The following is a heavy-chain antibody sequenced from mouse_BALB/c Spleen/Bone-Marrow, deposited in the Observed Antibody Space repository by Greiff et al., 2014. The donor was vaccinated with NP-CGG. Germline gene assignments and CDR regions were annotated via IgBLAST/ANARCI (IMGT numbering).Heavy chain of an antibody. V-gene: IGHV5-9-3*01. CDR3: ARQGDGYYDY. CDR1: GFTFSSYA. D-gene: IGHD2-3*01. CDR2: ISNTGNYT. Sequence: EVQLVESGGGLVKPGGSLKLSCAASGFTFSSYAMSWVCQTPEKRLEWVATISNTGNYTYYPDSVKGRFTISRDNAKNTLYLQMSSLRSEDTALYYCARQGDGYYDYWGQGTTLTVSS. J-gene: IGHJ2*01.